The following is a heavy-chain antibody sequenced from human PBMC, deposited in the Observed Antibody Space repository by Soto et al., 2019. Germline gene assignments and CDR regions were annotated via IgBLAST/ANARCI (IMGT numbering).Heavy chain of an antibody. J-gene: IGHJ5*02. CDR1: GGTFSSYT. D-gene: IGHD2-15*01. CDR2: IIPILGIA. V-gene: IGHV1-69*02. Sequence: SVKVSCKASGGTFSSYTISWVRQAPGQGLEWMGRIIPILGIANYAQKFRGRVTITADKSTSTAYMELSSLRSEDTAVYYCASSSGGSSLDPWGQGTLVTVSS. CDR3: ASSSGGSSLDP.